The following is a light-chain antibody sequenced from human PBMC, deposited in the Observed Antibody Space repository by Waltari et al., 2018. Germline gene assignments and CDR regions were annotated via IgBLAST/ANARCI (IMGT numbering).Light chain of an antibody. CDR1: SSDVGGSNF. J-gene: IGLJ3*02. Sequence: QSALTQPRSVSGSPGQSVTISCTGTSSDVGGSNFVSWYQQYPGKAPKLVIYDVNKRPSGVPDRFSGSKSGNTASLIISGLQTEDEADYYCCSYAGYYTVFGGGTKVAVL. V-gene: IGLV2-11*01. CDR2: DVN. CDR3: CSYAGYYTV.